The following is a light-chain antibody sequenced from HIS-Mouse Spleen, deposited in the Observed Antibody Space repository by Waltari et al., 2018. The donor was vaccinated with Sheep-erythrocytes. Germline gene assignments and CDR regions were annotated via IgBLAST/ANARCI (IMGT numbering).Light chain of an antibody. CDR1: SSDVGSYNL. J-gene: IGLJ3*02. CDR2: EGS. CDR3: CSYAGSSTPWV. Sequence: SALTQPASVSGSPGQSLSISCPGTSSDVGSYNLVSWYQQHPGKAPKLMIYEGSKRPSGVSNRFSGSKSGNTASLTISGLQAEDEADYYCCSYAGSSTPWVFGGGTKLTVL. V-gene: IGLV2-23*01.